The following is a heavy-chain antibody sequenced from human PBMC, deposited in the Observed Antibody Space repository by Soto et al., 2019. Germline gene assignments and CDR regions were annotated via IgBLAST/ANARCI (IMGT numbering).Heavy chain of an antibody. D-gene: IGHD2-15*01. CDR1: GFSFSDYY. CDR2: ISSSSSYT. Sequence: PXESLRLSCAASGFSFSDYYMSWIRQAPGKGLEWVSYISSSSSYTNYADSVKGRFTTSRDNAKNSLYLQMNSLRAEDTAVYYCAREYCSGGRCYSGGGYYGMDVSGQGTTVPSP. V-gene: IGHV3-11*06. CDR3: AREYCSGGRCYSGGGYYGMDV. J-gene: IGHJ6*02.